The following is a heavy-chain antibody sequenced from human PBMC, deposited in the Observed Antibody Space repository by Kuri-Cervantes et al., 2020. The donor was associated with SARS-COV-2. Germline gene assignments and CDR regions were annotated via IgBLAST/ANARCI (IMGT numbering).Heavy chain of an antibody. CDR2: INQDGSEK. J-gene: IGHJ6*02. CDR1: GFTFSYYW. V-gene: IGHV3-7*02. D-gene: IGHD2-8*01. CDR3: ARPDCTINGVCFMDV. Sequence: GESLKISCAASGFTFSYYWMSWVRQAPGKGLEWVANINQDGSEKYYVGSVKGRFTISRDNAKNSLYLQMNSLRVEDTAVYYCARPDCTINGVCFMDVWGQGTTVTVSS.